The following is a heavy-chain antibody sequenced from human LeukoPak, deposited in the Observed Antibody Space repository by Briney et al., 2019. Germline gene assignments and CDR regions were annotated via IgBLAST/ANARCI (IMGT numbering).Heavy chain of an antibody. D-gene: IGHD1-20*01. CDR3: ARGQITGTTFFDY. J-gene: IGHJ4*02. CDR1: GGTFSSYA. CDR2: IIPIFGTA. Sequence: GASVKVSCKASGGTFSSYAISWVRQAPGQGLEWMGGIIPIFGTANYAQKFQGRVTITADKSTSTAYMELSSLKASDTAMYYCARGQITGTTFFDYWGQGTLVTVSS. V-gene: IGHV1-69*06.